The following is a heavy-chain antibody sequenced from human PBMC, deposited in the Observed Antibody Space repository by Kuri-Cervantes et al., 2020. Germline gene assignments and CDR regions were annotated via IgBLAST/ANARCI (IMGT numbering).Heavy chain of an antibody. Sequence: GESLKISCAASGFTFSSSWMHWVRQAPGKGLEWVAVISYDGSNKYYADSVKGRFTISRDNSKNTLYLQMNSLRAEDTAVYYCAKVDTAIFDYWGQGTLVTVFS. D-gene: IGHD5-18*01. V-gene: IGHV3-30*18. CDR1: GFTFSSSW. J-gene: IGHJ4*02. CDR3: AKVDTAIFDY. CDR2: ISYDGSNK.